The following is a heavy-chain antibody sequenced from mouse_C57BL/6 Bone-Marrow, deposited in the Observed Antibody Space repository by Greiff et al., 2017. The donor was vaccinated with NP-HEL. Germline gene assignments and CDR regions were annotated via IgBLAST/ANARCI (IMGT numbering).Heavy chain of an antibody. CDR3: ARVDYYGSSYGYFDV. V-gene: IGHV14-3*01. Sequence: EVQLQQSVAELVRPGASVKLSCTASGFNIKNAYMHWVKQRPEQGLEWIGRIDPANGNTKYAPKFQGKATITAATSSNTAYLQLSSLTSEDTAIYYCARVDYYGSSYGYFDVWGTGTTVTVSS. J-gene: IGHJ1*03. CDR1: GFNIKNAY. CDR2: IDPANGNT. D-gene: IGHD1-1*01.